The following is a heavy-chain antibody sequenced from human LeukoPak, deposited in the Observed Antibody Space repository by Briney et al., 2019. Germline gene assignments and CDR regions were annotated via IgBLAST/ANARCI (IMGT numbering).Heavy chain of an antibody. V-gene: IGHV3-33*01. CDR2: IWSDGSNR. CDR1: GFIYSHYG. D-gene: IGHD4-11*01. J-gene: IGHJ4*01. Sequence: GGSLRLSCAASGFIYSHYGMHWVRQAPGKGLEWVAVIWSDGSNRFYAGSVKGRFTISRDKSKNTLFLQMNRLRAEDTAMYYCARDAQSGFDYSSSLEYWGHGTLVTVS. CDR3: ARDAQSGFDYSSSLEY.